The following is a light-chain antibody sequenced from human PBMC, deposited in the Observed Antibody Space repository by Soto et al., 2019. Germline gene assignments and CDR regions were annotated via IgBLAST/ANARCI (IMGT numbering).Light chain of an antibody. CDR2: GAS. J-gene: IGKJ1*01. CDR3: QQYSSSPRT. V-gene: IGKV3-20*01. Sequence: SLFAQFPRTLAISPGERAPLSCRASQSISSTFLAWYQQKPGQAPRVLIHGASSRATGIPDRFNGSGSGTDFTFTISRLEPEDFAVYYCQQYSSSPRTFGQGTKVDIK. CDR1: QSISSTF.